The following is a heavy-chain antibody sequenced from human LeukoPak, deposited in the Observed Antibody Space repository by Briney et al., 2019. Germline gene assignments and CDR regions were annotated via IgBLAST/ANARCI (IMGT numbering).Heavy chain of an antibody. CDR1: GGSINSYY. Sequence: PSETLSLTCTVSGGSINSYYWSWIRQPPGKGLEWIGYIYYSGSTNYSPSLKSRVTMSVDTSKKQFSLKVTSVTAADTAVYYCARGSGAFDYWGQGTLVTVSS. CDR2: IYYSGST. V-gene: IGHV4-59*01. J-gene: IGHJ4*02. CDR3: ARGSGAFDY.